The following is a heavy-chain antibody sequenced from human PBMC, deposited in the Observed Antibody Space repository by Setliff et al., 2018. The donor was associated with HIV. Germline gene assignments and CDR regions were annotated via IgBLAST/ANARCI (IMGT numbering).Heavy chain of an antibody. CDR3: TTYGDYDEYFDL. J-gene: IGHJ2*01. CDR1: GFTFSNAW. CDR2: IRSKAYTYAT. Sequence: GGSLRLSCAASGFTFSNAWMSWVRQAPGKGLEWVGRIRSKAYTYATAYAATVNGRFTMSRDDSKNTAYLQMNSLKTEDTAVYFCTTYGDYDEYFDLWGRGTLVTVSS. D-gene: IGHD4-17*01. V-gene: IGHV3-73*01.